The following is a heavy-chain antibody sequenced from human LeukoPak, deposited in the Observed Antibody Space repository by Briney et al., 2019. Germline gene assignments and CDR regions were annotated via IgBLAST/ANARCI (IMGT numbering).Heavy chain of an antibody. V-gene: IGHV3-30*02. CDR1: GFTFSSYG. CDR2: IQYDGSIE. Sequence: GGSLRLSCTASGFTFSSYGMHWVRQAPGRGLEWVAAIQYDGSIEYYADSVKGRFTISRDQSKNTAFLQVHSLRAEDTAVYYCAQDSCSSPSCFDYWGQGTLVTVSS. J-gene: IGHJ4*02. D-gene: IGHD2-2*01. CDR3: AQDSCSSPSCFDY.